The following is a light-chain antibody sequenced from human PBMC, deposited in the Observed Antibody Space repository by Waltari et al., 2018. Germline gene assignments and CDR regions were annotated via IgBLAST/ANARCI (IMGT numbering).Light chain of an antibody. V-gene: IGKV4-1*01. CDR2: WAS. CDR1: QSVLYSSNNKNY. CDR3: QQYGSSYT. J-gene: IGKJ2*01. Sequence: DIVMTQSPDSLAVSLGERATINCKSSQSVLYSSNNKNYLAWYQQKPGQPPKLLIYWASTRESGVPDRFSGSGSGTDFTLTISRLEPEDFAVYYCQQYGSSYTFGQGTKLEIK.